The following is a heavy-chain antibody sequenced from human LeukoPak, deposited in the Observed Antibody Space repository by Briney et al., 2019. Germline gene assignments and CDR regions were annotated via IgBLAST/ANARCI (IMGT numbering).Heavy chain of an antibody. J-gene: IGHJ6*03. CDR2: IIPIFGTA. Sequence: SVKVSCKASGGTFSSYAISWVRQAPGQGLEWMGGIIPIFGTANYAQKFQGRVTITADESTSTAYMELSSLRSEDTAVYYCASHCSSTSCRTRPGYYMDVWGKGTTVTVSS. CDR1: GGTFSSYA. V-gene: IGHV1-69*13. D-gene: IGHD2-2*01. CDR3: ASHCSSTSCRTRPGYYMDV.